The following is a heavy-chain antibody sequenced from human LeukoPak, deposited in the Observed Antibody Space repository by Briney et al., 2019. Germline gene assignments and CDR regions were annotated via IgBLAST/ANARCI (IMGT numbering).Heavy chain of an antibody. J-gene: IGHJ4*02. Sequence: PGGSLRLSCAASGFTFSYYAMHWVRQAPGKGLEWVAVISKDGNSVRYAESVKGRFTISRGNPKNTLYLQVDSLRAEDTAMYYCARNEYGEYYFDYWGLGTLVTVSS. CDR2: ISKDGNSV. CDR3: ARNEYGEYYFDY. D-gene: IGHD4/OR15-4a*01. V-gene: IGHV3-30-3*01. CDR1: GFTFSYYA.